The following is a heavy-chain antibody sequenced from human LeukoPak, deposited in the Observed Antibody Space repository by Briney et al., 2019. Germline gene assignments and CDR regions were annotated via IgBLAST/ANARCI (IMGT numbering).Heavy chain of an antibody. CDR1: GFTFSDFT. CDR2: ISPSGTYI. J-gene: IGHJ6*02. CDR3: ARDREGSGRFGTDV. V-gene: IGHV3-21*06. D-gene: IGHD3-16*01. Sequence: GGSLRLSCAASGFTFSDFTMNWVRQAPGKGLEWVSSISPSGTYISYMDSLKGRFTISRDNAKSSLYLQMNNLRVEDTGLYYCARDREGSGRFGTDVWGQGTTVIVSS.